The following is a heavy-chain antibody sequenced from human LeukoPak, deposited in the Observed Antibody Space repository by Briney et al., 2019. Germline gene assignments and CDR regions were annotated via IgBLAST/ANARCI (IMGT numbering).Heavy chain of an antibody. J-gene: IGHJ3*02. D-gene: IGHD5-24*01. CDR2: IYYSGST. CDR1: GGSISSYY. CDR3: ARRFRDGYNYVIAFDI. Sequence: SETLSLTCTVSGGSISSYYWSWIRQPPGKGLEWIGYIYYSGSTNYNPSLKSRVTISVDTSKNQFSLKLSSVTAADTAVYYCARRFRDGYNYVIAFDIWGQGTMVTVSS. V-gene: IGHV4-59*08.